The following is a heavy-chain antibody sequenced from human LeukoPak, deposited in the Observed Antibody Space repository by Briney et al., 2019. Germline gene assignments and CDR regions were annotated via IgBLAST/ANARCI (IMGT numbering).Heavy chain of an antibody. CDR1: GFTFSSYG. CDR2: FWFDGSNK. V-gene: IGHV3-33*01. Sequence: GRSLRLSCAASGFTFSSYGMHWVRQAPAQGLEWVAVFWFDGSNKYYAESVKGRFTISRDNSKNTLYLQMNSLRAEDTAVYYCARGEGLFDYWGQGTLVTVSS. J-gene: IGHJ4*02. CDR3: ARGEGLFDY.